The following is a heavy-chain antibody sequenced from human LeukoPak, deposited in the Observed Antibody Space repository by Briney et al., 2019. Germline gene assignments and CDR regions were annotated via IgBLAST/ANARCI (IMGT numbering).Heavy chain of an antibody. D-gene: IGHD3-9*01. Sequence: HGESLKISCKGSGYSFTSYWIGWVRQMPGKGLEWMGIIYPGDSDTRYSPSFQGQVTISADKSISTAYLQWSSLKASDTAMYYCARLRPERRFRDGRMGRYFDWLLPTPFDYWGQGTLVTVSS. CDR3: ARLRPERRFRDGRMGRYFDWLLPTPFDY. CDR2: IYPGDSDT. CDR1: GYSFTSYW. V-gene: IGHV5-51*01. J-gene: IGHJ4*02.